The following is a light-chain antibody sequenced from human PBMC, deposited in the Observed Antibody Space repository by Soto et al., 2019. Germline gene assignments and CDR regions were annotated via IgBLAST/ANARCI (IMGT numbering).Light chain of an antibody. Sequence: EIVLTQSPATLSLSPGERATLSCRASQSVSSYLAWYQQKPGQAPRLLIYDASNRATGIPARFRGSVSGTDFTLTISSLEPEDFAVYYCQQRSNWPPYTFGQGTKLEIK. V-gene: IGKV3-11*01. CDR2: DAS. J-gene: IGKJ2*01. CDR3: QQRSNWPPYT. CDR1: QSVSSY.